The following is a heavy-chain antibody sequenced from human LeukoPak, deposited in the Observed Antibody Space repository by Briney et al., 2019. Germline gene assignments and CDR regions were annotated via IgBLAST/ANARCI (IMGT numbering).Heavy chain of an antibody. V-gene: IGHV3-23*01. Sequence: GGSLRLSCAASGFTFSSYAMSWVRQAPGKGLEWVSAISGSGGSTYYADSVKGRFTISRDNSKNTLYLQTNSLRAEDTAVYYCAKDNLYYYDSSGSPSDYWGQGTLVTVSS. CDR2: ISGSGGST. D-gene: IGHD3-22*01. CDR1: GFTFSSYA. J-gene: IGHJ4*02. CDR3: AKDNLYYYDSSGSPSDY.